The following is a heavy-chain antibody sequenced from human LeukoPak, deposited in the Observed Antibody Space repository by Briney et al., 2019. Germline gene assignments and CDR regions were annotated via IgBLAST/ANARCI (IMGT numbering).Heavy chain of an antibody. CDR1: GGSISSYY. Sequence: SETLSLTCTVSGGSISSYYWSWIRQPPGKGLEWIGYIYYSGSTNYNPSLKSRVTISVDTSKNQFSLKLSSVTAADTAVYYWARGRKIYYYYYMDVWGKGTTVTVSS. V-gene: IGHV4-59*01. CDR2: IYYSGST. CDR3: ARGRKIYYYYYMDV. J-gene: IGHJ6*03.